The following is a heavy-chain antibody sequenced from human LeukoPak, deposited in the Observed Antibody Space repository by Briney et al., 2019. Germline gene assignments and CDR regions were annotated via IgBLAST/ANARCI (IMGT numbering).Heavy chain of an antibody. D-gene: IGHD3-22*01. V-gene: IGHV4-31*03. Sequence: KPSETLSLTCTVSGGSISSGGYYWSWIRQHPGKGLEWIGYIYYSGSTYYNPSLKSRVTISVDTSKNQFSLKLGSVTAADTAVYYCARDCSYYDSSGSWFDPWGQGTLVTVSS. J-gene: IGHJ5*02. CDR1: GGSISSGGYY. CDR2: IYYSGST. CDR3: ARDCSYYDSSGSWFDP.